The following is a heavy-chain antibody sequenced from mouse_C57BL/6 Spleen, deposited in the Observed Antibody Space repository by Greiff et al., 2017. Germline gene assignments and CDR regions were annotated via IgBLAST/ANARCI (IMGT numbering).Heavy chain of an antibody. Sequence: EVQLVESGGGLVKPGGSLKLSCAASGMHWVRQAPEKGLEWVAYISSGSSTIYYADTVKGLFTISRDNAKNTLFLQMTSLRSEDTAMYYCAREDWDGDFDYWGQGTTLTVSS. D-gene: IGHD4-1*01. J-gene: IGHJ2*01. CDR2: ISSGSSTI. CDR3: AREDWDGDFDY. V-gene: IGHV5-17*01. CDR1: G.